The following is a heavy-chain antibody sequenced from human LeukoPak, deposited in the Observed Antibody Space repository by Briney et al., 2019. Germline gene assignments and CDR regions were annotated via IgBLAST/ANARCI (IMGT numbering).Heavy chain of an antibody. CDR2: ISSGSTI. D-gene: IGHD6-19*01. J-gene: IGHJ4*02. V-gene: IGHV3-48*03. CDR1: GFTFSSYE. Sequence: GGSLRLSCAASGFTFSSYEMNWVREAPGKGLEWVSYISSGSTIYDADSVKGRFTISRDNAKNSLYLQMNSLRAEDTAVYYCARESIAVAGAPFDYWGQGTLVTVSS. CDR3: ARESIAVAGAPFDY.